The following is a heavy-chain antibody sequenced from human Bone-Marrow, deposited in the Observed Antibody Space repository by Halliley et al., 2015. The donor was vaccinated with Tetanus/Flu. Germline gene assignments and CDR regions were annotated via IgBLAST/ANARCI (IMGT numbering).Heavy chain of an antibody. CDR2: IHYSGST. D-gene: IGHD4-17*01. CDR1: SGSIMNYY. Sequence: TLSLTCTVFSGSIMNYYWSWIRQPPGKGLEWIGYIHYSGSTNYDPSRKSRVTISVDTPRNQFSLKRHSVTAGDTAVYYCARWNKYGGAHFDSWGQGALVAVSS. V-gene: IGHV4-59*01. J-gene: IGHJ4*02. CDR3: ARWNKYGGAHFDS.